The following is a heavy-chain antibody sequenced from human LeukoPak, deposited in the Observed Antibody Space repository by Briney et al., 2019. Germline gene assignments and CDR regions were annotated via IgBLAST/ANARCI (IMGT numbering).Heavy chain of an antibody. CDR2: IYYSGST. Sequence: SETLSLTCTVSGGSISSSSYYWGWIRQPPGKGLEWIGSIYYSGSTYYNPSLKSRVTISVDTSKNQFSLKLSSVTAADTAVYYCARENNTPNWFDPWGQGTLVTVSS. J-gene: IGHJ5*02. CDR1: GGSISSSSYY. D-gene: IGHD2/OR15-2a*01. V-gene: IGHV4-39*07. CDR3: ARENNTPNWFDP.